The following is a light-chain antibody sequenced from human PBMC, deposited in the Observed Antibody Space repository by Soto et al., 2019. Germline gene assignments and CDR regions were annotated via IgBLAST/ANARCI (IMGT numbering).Light chain of an antibody. V-gene: IGKV3-20*01. Sequence: EIVMTQSPATLSVSPGERATLSCRASQSVSANLAWYQQKPGQAPRLLIYGASNRATGIPDGFSGGGSGTDFTLTISRLEPEDLAVYYCQQYGSSFITFGQGTRLEIK. J-gene: IGKJ5*01. CDR1: QSVSAN. CDR2: GAS. CDR3: QQYGSSFIT.